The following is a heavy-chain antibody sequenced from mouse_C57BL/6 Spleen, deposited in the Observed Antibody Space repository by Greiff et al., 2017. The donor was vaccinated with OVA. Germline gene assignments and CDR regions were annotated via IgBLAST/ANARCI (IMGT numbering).Heavy chain of an antibody. CDR3: ATELTGTWFAY. CDR1: GFSLTSYG. Sequence: QVQLKESGPGLVQPSQSLSITCTVSGFSLTSYGVHWVRQSPGKGLEWLGVIWSGGSTDYNAAFISRLSISKDNSKSQVFFKMNSLQADDTAIYYCATELTGTWFAYWGQGTLVTVSA. D-gene: IGHD4-1*01. V-gene: IGHV2-2*01. CDR2: IWSGGST. J-gene: IGHJ3*01.